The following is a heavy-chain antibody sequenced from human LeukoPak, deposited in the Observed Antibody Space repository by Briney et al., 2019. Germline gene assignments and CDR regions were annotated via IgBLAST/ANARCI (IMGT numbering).Heavy chain of an antibody. CDR2: ISGYNGNT. Sequence: ASVKVSCKASGYTFTSYGISWVRQAPGQGLEWMGWISGYNGNTNYAQNLQGRVTMTTDTSTSTAYMELRSLRPDDTAVYYCARDFAGRGSYSRPFDIWGQVTMVTVSS. CDR1: GYTFTSYG. CDR3: ARDFAGRGSYSRPFDI. J-gene: IGHJ3*02. V-gene: IGHV1-18*01. D-gene: IGHD1-26*01.